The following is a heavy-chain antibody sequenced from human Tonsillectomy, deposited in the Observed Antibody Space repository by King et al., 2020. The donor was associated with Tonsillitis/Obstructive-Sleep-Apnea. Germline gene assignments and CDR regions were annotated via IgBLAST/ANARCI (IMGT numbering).Heavy chain of an antibody. V-gene: IGHV3-11*05. J-gene: IGHJ4*02. D-gene: IGHD6-13*01. CDR1: GFTFSDYY. CDR3: ARVHGYSSSWYYFDY. CDR2: ISSSSSYT. Sequence: VQLVESGGGLVKPGGSLRLSCAASGFTFSDYYMSWIRQAPGKGLEWVSYISSSSSYTNYADSVKGRFTISRDNAKNSLYLQMNSLRAEETAVYYCARVHGYSSSWYYFDYWGQGTLVTVSS.